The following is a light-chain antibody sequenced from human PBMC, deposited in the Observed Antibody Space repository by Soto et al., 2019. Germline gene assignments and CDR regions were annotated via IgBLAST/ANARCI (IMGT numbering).Light chain of an antibody. CDR2: DVS. V-gene: IGLV2-14*01. J-gene: IGLJ1*01. Sequence: QSVLTQPASVSGSPGQSITISCTGTSSDVGGYNHVSWYQQHPGKAPKLMIYDVSNRPSGVSNRFSGSKSGNTASLTISGLQSEDEADYYCSSYASRSTLEVFGTGTKLTVL. CDR1: SSDVGGYNH. CDR3: SSYASRSTLEV.